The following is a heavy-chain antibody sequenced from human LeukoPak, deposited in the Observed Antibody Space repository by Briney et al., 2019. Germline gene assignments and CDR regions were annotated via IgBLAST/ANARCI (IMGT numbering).Heavy chain of an antibody. V-gene: IGHV3-74*01. CDR3: AREWHYDSSEDY. CDR2: INSDGSST. Sequence: GGSLRLSCAASGFTFSSYWMHWVRQAPGKGLVWVSRINSDGSSTSYADPVKGRFTISRDNAKNTLYPQMNSLRAEDTAVYYCAREWHYDSSEDYWGQGTLVTVSS. D-gene: IGHD3-22*01. CDR1: GFTFSSYW. J-gene: IGHJ4*02.